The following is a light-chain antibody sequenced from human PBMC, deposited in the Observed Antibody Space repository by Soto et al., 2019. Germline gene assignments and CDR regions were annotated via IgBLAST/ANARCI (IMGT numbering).Light chain of an antibody. CDR2: RNN. CDR1: SSNIGSNY. CDR3: AAWDDSLSGQGV. V-gene: IGLV1-47*01. J-gene: IGLJ2*01. Sequence: QSVLTQPPSASGTPGQRVTISCSGSSSNIGSNYVYWYQQLPGTAPKLLIYRNNQRPSGVPDRFSGSKSGTSASLAISGLRSEDEADYYCAAWDDSLSGQGVFGGGTKLIVL.